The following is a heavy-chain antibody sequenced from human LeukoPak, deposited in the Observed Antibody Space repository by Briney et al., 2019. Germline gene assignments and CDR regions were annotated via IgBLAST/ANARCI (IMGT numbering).Heavy chain of an antibody. CDR1: GYTFSSYD. CDR2: MNPNSGNT. J-gene: IGHJ1*01. CDR3: ARSEMAAESAEYFQH. Sequence: ASVKVSCTASGYTFSSYDINWVRQATGQGLEWMGWMNPNSGNTGYAQKFQGRVTITRNTSISTAYMELSSLRSEDTAVYYCARSEMAAESAEYFQHWGQGTLVTVSS. D-gene: IGHD5-24*01. V-gene: IGHV1-8*01.